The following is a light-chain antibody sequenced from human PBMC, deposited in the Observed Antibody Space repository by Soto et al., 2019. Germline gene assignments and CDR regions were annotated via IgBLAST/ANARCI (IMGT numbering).Light chain of an antibody. CDR2: DAS. Sequence: AIQLNQSPSSLSASVGDRVTITCRASQGISSALAWYQQKPGKAPKLLIYDASSLESGVPSRFSGSGSGTDFTLTISSLHPEDFAPYYCHQFNNYPWRFGQGTKVEIK. CDR3: HQFNNYPWR. V-gene: IGKV1D-13*01. CDR1: QGISSA. J-gene: IGKJ1*01.